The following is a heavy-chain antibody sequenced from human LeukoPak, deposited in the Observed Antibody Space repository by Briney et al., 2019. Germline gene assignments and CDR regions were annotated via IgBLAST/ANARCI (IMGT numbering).Heavy chain of an antibody. V-gene: IGHV3-48*02. CDR1: GFTFSSYS. Sequence: PGGSLRLSCAASGFTFSSYSMNWVRQAPGKGLEWDSYISSSISTIYYADSVKGRFTISRDNAKNSLYLQMNSLRDEDTAVYYCARLYVWGSSRTFDYWGQGTLVTVSS. D-gene: IGHD3-16*02. CDR3: ARLYVWGSSRTFDY. J-gene: IGHJ4*02. CDR2: ISSSISTI.